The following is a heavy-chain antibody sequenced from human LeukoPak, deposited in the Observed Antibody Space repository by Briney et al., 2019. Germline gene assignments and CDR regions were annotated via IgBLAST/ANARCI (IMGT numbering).Heavy chain of an antibody. CDR3: ARNMGYYFDY. Sequence: GGSLRLSCAASGFTFSSYRMSWVRQAPGKGLEWVANIKQDGSEKYYVDSVKGRFTISRDNAKNSLYLQMNSLRAEDTAVYYCARNMGYYFDYWGQGTLVTVSS. CDR2: IKQDGSEK. D-gene: IGHD2/OR15-2a*01. CDR1: GFTFSSYR. V-gene: IGHV3-7*01. J-gene: IGHJ4*02.